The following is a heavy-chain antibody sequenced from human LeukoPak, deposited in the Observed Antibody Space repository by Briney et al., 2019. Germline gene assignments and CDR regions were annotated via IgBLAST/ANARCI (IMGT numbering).Heavy chain of an antibody. CDR1: GFTFSSYG. CDR3: AKDQYGDYLNWYFDL. V-gene: IGHV3-30*18. J-gene: IGHJ2*01. D-gene: IGHD4-17*01. Sequence: GGSLRLSCAASGFTFSSYGMHWVRQAPGKGLEWVAVISYDGSNKYYADSVKGRFTISRDNSKNTLYLQMNSLRAEDTAVYYCAKDQYGDYLNWYFDLWGRGTLVTVSS. CDR2: ISYDGSNK.